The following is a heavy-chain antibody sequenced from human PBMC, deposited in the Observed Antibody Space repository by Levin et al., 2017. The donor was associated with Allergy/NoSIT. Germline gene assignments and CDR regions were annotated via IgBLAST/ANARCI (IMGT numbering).Heavy chain of an antibody. CDR3: AREWDLLSEYFYH. J-gene: IGHJ1*01. D-gene: IGHD1-26*01. Sequence: GASVKVSCKASGYTFTGYYIHWVRQAPGQGPEWMGWINPNSGGTKYAQKFQGRVTMTRDRSISTAYMELSRLRSDDTAVYYCAREWDLLSEYFYHWGQGTLVTVSS. CDR2: INPNSGGT. CDR1: GYTFTGYY. V-gene: IGHV1-2*02.